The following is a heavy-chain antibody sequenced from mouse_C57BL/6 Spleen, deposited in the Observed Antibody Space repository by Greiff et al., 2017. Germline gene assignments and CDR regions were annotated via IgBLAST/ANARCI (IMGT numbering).Heavy chain of an antibody. CDR2: IHPNSGST. CDR1: GYTFTSYW. D-gene: IGHD1-1*01. V-gene: IGHV1-64*01. Sequence: QFQLQQPGAELVKPGASVKLSCKASGYTFTSYWMHWVKQRPGQGLEWIGMIHPNSGSTNYNEKFKSKATLTVDKSSSTAYMQLSSLTSEDSAVYYCAVYYYGSSYGYWGQGTTLTVSS. J-gene: IGHJ2*01. CDR3: AVYYYGSSYGY.